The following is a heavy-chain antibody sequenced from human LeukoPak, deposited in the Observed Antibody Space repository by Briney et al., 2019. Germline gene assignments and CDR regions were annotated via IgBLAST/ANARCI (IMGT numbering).Heavy chain of an antibody. V-gene: IGHV4-4*07. CDR2: IYTSGST. CDR1: GGSISSYY. D-gene: IGHD2-15*01. CDR3: ARDELVVVAATRCYYYYMDV. J-gene: IGHJ6*03. Sequence: SSETLSLTCTVSGGSISSYYWSWIRQPAGKGLEWIGRIYTSGSTNYNPSLKSRVTMSVDTSKNQFSLKLSSVTAADTAVYYCARDELVVVAATRCYYYYMDVWGKGTTVTVSS.